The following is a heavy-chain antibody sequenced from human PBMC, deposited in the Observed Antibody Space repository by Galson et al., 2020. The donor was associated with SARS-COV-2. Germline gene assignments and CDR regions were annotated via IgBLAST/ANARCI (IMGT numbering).Heavy chain of an antibody. CDR2: FYPEDGET. D-gene: IGHD3-3*01. V-gene: IGHV1-24*01. Sequence: ASVTVSCKVSGYTLTELSMHWVRQAPGKGLAWMGGFYPEDGETRYAQKFQGRVTITEDTSTDTADMELSSLRSEDTAVYYCATAPALRDFWSDGGGRWVDPWGQGTLVTVSS. CDR1: GYTLTELS. CDR3: ATAPALRDFWSDGGGRWVDP. J-gene: IGHJ5*02.